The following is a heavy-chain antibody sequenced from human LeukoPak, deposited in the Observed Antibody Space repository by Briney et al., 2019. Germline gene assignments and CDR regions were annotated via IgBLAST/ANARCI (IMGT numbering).Heavy chain of an antibody. Sequence: SETLSLTCTVSGGSISSYYWTWIRQPPGKALEWIGYIYSSGSTNYDPSLKSRVTMSVDTSKNQFFLNLRSVTSADTAVYYCARELGYGYDYWGQGTLVTVSS. V-gene: IGHV4-59*01. J-gene: IGHJ4*02. CDR2: IYSSGST. CDR1: GGSISSYY. D-gene: IGHD5-18*01. CDR3: ARELGYGYDY.